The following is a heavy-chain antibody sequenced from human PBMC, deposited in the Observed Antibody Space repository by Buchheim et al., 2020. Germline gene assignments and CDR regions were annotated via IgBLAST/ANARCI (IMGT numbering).Heavy chain of an antibody. Sequence: QVQLVESGGGLVQPGRSLRLSCAASGFTFSSYGMHWVRQAPGKGLEWVAVISYDGSNKYYADSVKGRFTISRDNSKNTLYLQMNSLRAEDTAVYYCANGYDIWSGYLIYWGQGTL. V-gene: IGHV3-30*18. CDR2: ISYDGSNK. D-gene: IGHD3-3*01. CDR1: GFTFSSYG. J-gene: IGHJ4*02. CDR3: ANGYDIWSGYLIY.